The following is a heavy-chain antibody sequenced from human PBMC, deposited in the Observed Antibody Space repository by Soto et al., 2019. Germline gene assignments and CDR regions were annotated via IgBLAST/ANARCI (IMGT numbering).Heavy chain of an antibody. Sequence: VGSLRLSCAASGFTSGSYGMHWVRQAPGKGLEWVAVISYDGSNKYYADSVKGRFTISRDNSKNTLYLQMNSLRAEDTAVYYCAKDYYGSGSFPPDFGYWGQGTLVTVSS. V-gene: IGHV3-30*18. D-gene: IGHD3-10*01. CDR3: AKDYYGSGSFPPDFGY. J-gene: IGHJ4*02. CDR2: ISYDGSNK. CDR1: GFTSGSYG.